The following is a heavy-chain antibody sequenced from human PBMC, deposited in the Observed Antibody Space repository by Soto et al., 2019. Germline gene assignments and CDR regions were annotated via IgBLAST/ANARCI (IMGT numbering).Heavy chain of an antibody. V-gene: IGHV4-39*02. CDR1: AGSITSRHYY. D-gene: IGHD3-22*01. CDR3: ATRGPEDGGYNYDSSGYYYFDY. Sequence: SETLSLTCTGSAGSITSRHYYWGWIRQPPGKGLEWIGSIYYTGSTYYNPSLKSRVTISVDTSKNHFSLRLTSVTAADTAVYYCATRGPEDGGYNYDSSGYYYFDYWGQGTLVTVSS. CDR2: IYYTGST. J-gene: IGHJ4*02.